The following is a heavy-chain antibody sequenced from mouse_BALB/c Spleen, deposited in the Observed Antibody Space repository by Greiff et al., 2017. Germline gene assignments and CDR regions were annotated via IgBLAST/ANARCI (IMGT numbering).Heavy chain of an antibody. CDR3: TRDDGKAFAY. Sequence: EVKVVESGGGLVKPGGSLKLSCAASGFTFSSYTMSWVRQTPEKRLEWVATISSGGSYTYYPDSVKGRFTISRDNAKNTLYLQMSSLKSEDTAMYYCTRDDGKAFAYWGQGTLVTVSA. J-gene: IGHJ3*01. CDR1: GFTFSSYT. V-gene: IGHV5-6-4*01. D-gene: IGHD2-3*01. CDR2: ISSGGSYT.